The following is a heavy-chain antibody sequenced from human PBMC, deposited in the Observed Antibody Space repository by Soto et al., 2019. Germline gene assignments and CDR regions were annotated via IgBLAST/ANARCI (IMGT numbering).Heavy chain of an antibody. J-gene: IGHJ6*02. CDR1: GFPFSTYW. CDR2: INNDGSTT. CDR3: ASQGLYYYGLDV. V-gene: IGHV3-74*01. Sequence: GGSLRLSCAASGFPFSTYWMHWVRQAPGKGPVWVSRINNDGSTTRYADSVKGRFTISRDNAKNTLYLQMNSLRPEDTAVYYCASQGLYYYGLDVWGQGTTVTVSS.